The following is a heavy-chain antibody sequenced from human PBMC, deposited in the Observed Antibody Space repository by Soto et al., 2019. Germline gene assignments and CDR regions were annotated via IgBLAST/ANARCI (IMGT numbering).Heavy chain of an antibody. CDR1: GGPTTTDNY. CDR3: AREGGVWPDGGLYYFDS. D-gene: IGHD2-15*01. CDR2: IYYSGST. J-gene: IGHJ4*02. Sequence: PSETLSLTCSVSGGPTTTDNYWSWIRQTPGKGLEWIGHIYYSGSTDYNPSLKSRVTISIDTSKNQFSLKLRSVTAADTAVYYCAREGGVWPDGGLYYFDSWGQGNLVTVSS. V-gene: IGHV4-30-4*01.